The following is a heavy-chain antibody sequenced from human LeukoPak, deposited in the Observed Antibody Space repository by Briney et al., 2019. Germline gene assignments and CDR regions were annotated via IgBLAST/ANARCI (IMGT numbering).Heavy chain of an antibody. Sequence: SETLSLTCTVSGGSISSYYWSWIRQPPGKGLEWIGYIYYSGSTNYNPSLKSRVTISVDTSKNQFSLKLSSVTAADTAVYYCARDRYPGWSEGFDPWGQGTLVTVSS. J-gene: IGHJ5*02. D-gene: IGHD6-19*01. CDR2: IYYSGST. V-gene: IGHV4-59*01. CDR3: ARDRYPGWSEGFDP. CDR1: GGSISSYY.